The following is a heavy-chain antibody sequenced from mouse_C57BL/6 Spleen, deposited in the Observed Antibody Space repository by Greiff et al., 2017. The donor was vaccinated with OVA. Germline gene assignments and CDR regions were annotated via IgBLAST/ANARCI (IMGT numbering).Heavy chain of an antibody. CDR2: ISSGGSYT. J-gene: IGHJ2*01. Sequence: EVKLQESGGDLVKPGGSLKLSCAASGFTFSSYGMSWVRQTPDKRLEWVATISSGGSYTYYPDSVKGRFTISRDNAKNTLYLQMSSLKSEDTAMYYCARRTGKDYFDYWGQGTTLTVSS. CDR1: GFTFSSYG. D-gene: IGHD4-1*01. CDR3: ARRTGKDYFDY. V-gene: IGHV5-6*02.